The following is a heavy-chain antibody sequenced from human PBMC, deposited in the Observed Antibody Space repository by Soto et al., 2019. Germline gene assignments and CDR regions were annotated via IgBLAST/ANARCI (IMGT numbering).Heavy chain of an antibody. J-gene: IGHJ4*02. CDR2: ISTTGGDT. CDR3: AMSHGYGEFDY. CDR1: GFIFSRHG. Sequence: GGSLRLSCAASGFIFSRHGMSWVRQAPGKGLEWVSTISTTGGDTYYADSVRGRFTISRDNSKNTLYLQMNSLSADDTAVYYCAMSHGYGEFDYWGQGTLVTVSS. D-gene: IGHD5-18*01. V-gene: IGHV3-23*01.